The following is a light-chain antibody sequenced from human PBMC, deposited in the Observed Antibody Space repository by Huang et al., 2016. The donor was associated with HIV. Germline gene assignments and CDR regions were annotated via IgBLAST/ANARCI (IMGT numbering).Light chain of an antibody. V-gene: IGKV3-15*01. CDR1: QSVSSN. CDR2: GAS. Sequence: EIVMTQSPATLSVSPGERATLSCRASQSVSSNLAWYQHKPGQAPRLLIYGASTRATGIPAMFGGSGSGTEFTLTITSLQSEDFAVYYCEQYDNWPPGWTFGQGTKVEIK. J-gene: IGKJ1*01. CDR3: EQYDNWPPGWT.